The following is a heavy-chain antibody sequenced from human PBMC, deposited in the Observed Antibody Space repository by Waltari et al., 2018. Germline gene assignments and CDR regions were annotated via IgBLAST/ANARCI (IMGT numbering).Heavy chain of an antibody. CDR3: ARSVVGAARPYQYCYMDV. Sequence: QVQLQQLGAGLLKPSETLSLTCAVYGGPFIDYYWSWIRQPPGKGLAWIGEINHSGITKYKPALKSRVSMSRDTAKNQFSLKLTSVTAADTALYCARSVVGAARPYQYCYMDVWGKGATVTVSS. CDR2: INHSGIT. D-gene: IGHD1-26*01. J-gene: IGHJ6*03. V-gene: IGHV4-34*01. CDR1: GGPFIDYY.